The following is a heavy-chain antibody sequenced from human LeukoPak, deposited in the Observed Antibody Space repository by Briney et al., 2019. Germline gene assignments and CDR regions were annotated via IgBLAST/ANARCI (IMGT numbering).Heavy chain of an antibody. Sequence: PSETLSLTCTVSGGSISRSSYYWGWIRQPPGKGLEWIGYMYYSGSTNYNPSLKSRVTISVDTSKNQFSLKLSTVTAADTAVYYCARRVYDYYSGSYYTYFDYWGQGTLVTVSS. D-gene: IGHD3-10*01. V-gene: IGHV4-61*05. CDR2: MYYSGST. CDR3: ARRVYDYYSGSYYTYFDY. J-gene: IGHJ4*02. CDR1: GGSISRSSYY.